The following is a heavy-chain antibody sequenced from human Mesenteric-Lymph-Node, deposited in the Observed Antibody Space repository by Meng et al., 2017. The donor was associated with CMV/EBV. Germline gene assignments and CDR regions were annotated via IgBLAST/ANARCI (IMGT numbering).Heavy chain of an antibody. V-gene: IGHV6-1*01. CDR1: GDSVASNNAA. J-gene: IGHJ4*02. D-gene: IGHD4/OR15-4a*01. CDR3: ARGFGANSDLDH. CDR2: AYYRSRWYT. Sequence: SQTRSLTGAISGDSVASNNAAWNWIRQSPSRGLEWLGRAYYRSRWYTEYAESVRSRIIIKPDTSKNHFSLHLNSVTPEDTAMYYCARGFGANSDLDHWGQGTLVTVSS.